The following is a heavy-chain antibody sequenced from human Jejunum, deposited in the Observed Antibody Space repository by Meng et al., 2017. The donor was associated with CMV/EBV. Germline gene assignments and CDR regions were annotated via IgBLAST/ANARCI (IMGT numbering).Heavy chain of an antibody. CDR1: FAHSGTW. V-gene: IGHV3-15*01. CDR3: TKGLRYVGAFDY. CDR2: IKTKTDGETT. J-gene: IGHJ4*02. Sequence: FAHSGTWKSWGRQAPRRGLEGSDRIKTKTDGETTDYAAPVKGRFVISRDDSKNMLYLQMNSLKTEDTAVNYCTKGLRYVGAFDYWGQGTLVTVSS. D-gene: IGHD3-16*01.